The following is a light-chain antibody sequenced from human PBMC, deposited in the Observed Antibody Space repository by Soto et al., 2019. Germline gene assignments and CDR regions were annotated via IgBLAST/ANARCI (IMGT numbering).Light chain of an antibody. CDR1: DIDSKS. J-gene: IGLJ1*01. V-gene: IGLV3-21*02. CDR3: QVWDSSSDHYV. CDR2: DDN. Sequence: SSALTQPPSVSVAPGQTARISCGGNDIDSKSVHWSQQKPGQAPVLVVYDDNDRPSGIPERFSGSNSGDTATLTISRVEAGDEADYYCQVWDSSSDHYVFGSGTKVTVL.